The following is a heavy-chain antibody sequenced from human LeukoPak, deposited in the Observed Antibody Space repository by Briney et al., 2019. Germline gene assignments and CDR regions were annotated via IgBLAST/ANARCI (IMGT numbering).Heavy chain of an antibody. CDR3: ARESRGIAAAGTQGWYYYYYMDV. CDR1: GYSISSGYY. J-gene: IGHJ6*03. CDR2: IYHSGST. V-gene: IGHV4-38-2*02. D-gene: IGHD6-13*01. Sequence: KPSETLSLTCTVSGYSISSGYYWGWIRQPPGKGLEWIGSIYHSGSTYYNPSLKSRVTISVDTSENQFSLKLSSVTAADTAVYYCARESRGIAAAGTQGWYYYYYMDVWGKETTVTISS.